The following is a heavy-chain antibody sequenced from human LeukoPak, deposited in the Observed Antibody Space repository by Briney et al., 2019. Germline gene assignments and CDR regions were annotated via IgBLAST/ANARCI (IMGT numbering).Heavy chain of an antibody. CDR1: GDSIISSIYY. CDR2: IYYSGST. D-gene: IGHD6-6*01. V-gene: IGHV4-39*07. CDR3: ARVARVAARPNWFDP. J-gene: IGHJ5*02. Sequence: SETLSLTCTVSGDSIISSIYYWGWIRQPPGKGLEWIGSIYYSGSTYYNPSLKSRVTISVDTSKNQFSLKLNSVTAADTAVYYCARVARVAARPNWFDPWGQGTLVTVSS.